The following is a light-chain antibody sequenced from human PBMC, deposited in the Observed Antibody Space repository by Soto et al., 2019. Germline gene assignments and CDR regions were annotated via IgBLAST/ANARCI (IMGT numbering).Light chain of an antibody. V-gene: IGLV6-57*04. J-gene: IGLJ2*01. CDR3: QSYDSSINVV. CDR2: EDN. CDR1: SGSIASNY. Sequence: NFMLTQPHSVSESPGKTVTISCTRSSGSIASNYVQWYQQRPGSAPTTVIYEDNQRPSGVPDRFSGSIDSSSNSASLTISGLKPEEEADSYWQSYDSSINVVFGGGTKLTVL.